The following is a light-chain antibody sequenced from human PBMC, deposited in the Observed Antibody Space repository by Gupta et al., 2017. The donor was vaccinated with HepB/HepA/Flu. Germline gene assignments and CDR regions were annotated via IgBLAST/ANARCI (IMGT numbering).Light chain of an antibody. CDR2: TAS. J-gene: IGKJ4*01. Sequence: DIQMTQSPFSLSPFVGDRVTITCRASQSISTCLNWYQQKAGRAPKLLIYTASSLESGVPSRFSGSGSGTDFTLTISSLQPEDFATYYCQQSYITPLTFGGGTKVES. CDR1: QSISTC. V-gene: IGKV1-39*01. CDR3: QQSYITPLT.